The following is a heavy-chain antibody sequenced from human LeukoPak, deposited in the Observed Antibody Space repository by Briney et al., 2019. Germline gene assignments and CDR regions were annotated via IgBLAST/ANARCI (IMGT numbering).Heavy chain of an antibody. V-gene: IGHV3-74*03. CDR3: ARGIYGDPVAFDY. Sequence: GGSLRLSCTASGFTFSSFYTHWVRQVPGKGLVWVSRIYNDGTNTKYAGFVEGRFTISRDNAKNTLYLQMNSLRVEDTGVYYCARGIYGDPVAFDYWAGESWSPSPQ. CDR1: GFTFSSFY. J-gene: IGHJ4*02. D-gene: IGHD4-17*01. CDR2: IYNDGTNT.